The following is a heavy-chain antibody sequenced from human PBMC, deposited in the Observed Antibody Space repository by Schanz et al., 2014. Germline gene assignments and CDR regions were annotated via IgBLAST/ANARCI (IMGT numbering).Heavy chain of an antibody. J-gene: IGHJ4*02. Sequence: QVHLVQSGAEVHKPGASLKISCKASGYTFTNFFLHWVRQAPGQGLEWMGWISPYNGNTNYAPKVQGRVTVTTDTSTSTVYMELRSLTSDDTAVYFCARDYFGSGSYYVFDHWGQGTLVTVSS. D-gene: IGHD3-10*01. V-gene: IGHV1-18*04. CDR3: ARDYFGSGSYYVFDH. CDR2: ISPYNGNT. CDR1: GYTFTNFF.